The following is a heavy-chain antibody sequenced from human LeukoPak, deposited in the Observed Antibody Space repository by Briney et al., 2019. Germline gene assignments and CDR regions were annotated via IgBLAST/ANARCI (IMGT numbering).Heavy chain of an antibody. J-gene: IGHJ3*02. V-gene: IGHV4-30-2*01. CDR3: ASYGNAFDI. D-gene: IGHD4-17*01. CDR2: IYQSGST. Sequence: SETLSLTCAVSGGSISSGGYSWSWIRQPPGKGLEWIGYIYQSGSTYYNPSLKSRVTISVDRSKNQFSLKLSSVTAADTAVYYCASYGNAFDIWGQGTMVTVSS. CDR1: GGSISSGGYS.